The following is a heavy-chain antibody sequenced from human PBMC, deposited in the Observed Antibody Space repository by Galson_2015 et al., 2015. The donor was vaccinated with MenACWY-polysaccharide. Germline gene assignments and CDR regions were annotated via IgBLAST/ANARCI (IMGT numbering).Heavy chain of an antibody. CDR1: GFTFSNYA. V-gene: IGHV3-23*01. Sequence: SLRLSCAASGFTFSNYAMSWVRQAPGKGLKRVSTIGGSGSNTHYADSVKGRFTISRDNSKNTLSLQMNSLRAEDTAVYYCARVRYSTGKYQFDYWGQETLVAVSS. D-gene: IGHD2-2*01. CDR2: IGGSGSNT. J-gene: IGHJ4*02. CDR3: ARVRYSTGKYQFDY.